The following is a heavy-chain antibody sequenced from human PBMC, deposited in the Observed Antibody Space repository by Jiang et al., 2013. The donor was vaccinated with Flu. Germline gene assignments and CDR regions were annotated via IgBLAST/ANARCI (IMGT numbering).Heavy chain of an antibody. J-gene: IGHJ4*02. CDR1: GYTFTGYY. CDR2: INPNSGGT. V-gene: IGHV1-2*04. Sequence: GYTFTGYYMHWVRQAPGQGLEWMGWINPNSGGTNYAQKFQGWVTMTRDTSISTAYMELSRLRSDDTAAYYCARAVYSSSWEEYFDYWGQGTLVTVSS. D-gene: IGHD6-13*01. CDR3: ARAVYSSSWEEYFDY.